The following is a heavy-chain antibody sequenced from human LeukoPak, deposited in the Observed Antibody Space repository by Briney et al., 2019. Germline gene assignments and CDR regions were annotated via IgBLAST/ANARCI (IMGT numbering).Heavy chain of an antibody. CDR1: GCTFTSYG. D-gene: IGHD5-18*01. V-gene: IGHV1-18*01. Sequence: ASVKVSCKASGCTFTSYGISWVRQAPGQGLEWMGWISAYNGNTNYAQKLQGRVTMTTDTSTSTAYMELRSLRSDDTAVYYCARGGYSYGPTRDYYYYGMDVWGQGTTVTVSS. CDR3: ARGGYSYGPTRDYYYYGMDV. CDR2: ISAYNGNT. J-gene: IGHJ6*02.